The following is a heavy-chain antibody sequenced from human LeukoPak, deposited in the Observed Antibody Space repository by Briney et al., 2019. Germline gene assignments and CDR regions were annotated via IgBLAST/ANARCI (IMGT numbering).Heavy chain of an antibody. CDR2: IYSGGST. J-gene: IGHJ4*02. Sequence: PGGSLRLSCAASGFTFSSFVMSWVRQAPGKGLEWVSVIYSGGSTYYADSVKGRFTISRDNSKNTLYLQMNSLRAEDTAVYYCARAPQYSSGLDYWGQGTLVTVSS. D-gene: IGHD6-19*01. CDR1: GFTFSSFV. V-gene: IGHV3-53*01. CDR3: ARAPQYSSGLDY.